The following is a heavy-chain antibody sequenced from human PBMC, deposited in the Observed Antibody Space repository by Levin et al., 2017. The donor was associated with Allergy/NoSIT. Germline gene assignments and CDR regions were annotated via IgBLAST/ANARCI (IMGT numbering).Heavy chain of an antibody. CDR1: GFSFSTYV. D-gene: IGHD6-25*01. Sequence: GGSLRLSCAASGFSFSTYVFHWVRQAPGKGLEWVAVMSDDGTTKFYADSVKGRFAISRDNSKNTVYLPMKSLRTDDSAVYYCTRLDYWGRGTLVAVSS. V-gene: IGHV3-30*09. J-gene: IGHJ4*02. CDR2: MSDDGTTK. CDR3: TRLDY.